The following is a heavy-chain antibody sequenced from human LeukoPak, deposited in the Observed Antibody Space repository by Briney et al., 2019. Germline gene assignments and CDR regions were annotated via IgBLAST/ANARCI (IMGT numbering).Heavy chain of an antibody. V-gene: IGHV4-59*08. D-gene: IGHD6-19*01. CDR3: AKYGGSGWVIDY. CDR2: IYYNGAT. CDR1: GGSISNNY. Sequence: SETLSLTCTVSGGSISNNYWTWIRQPPGKGLGWIGYIYYNGATSYNPSLKSRVTISVDTSKNQFSLKLTSVTAADTAVYYCAKYGGSGWVIDYWGQGTLVTVSS. J-gene: IGHJ4*02.